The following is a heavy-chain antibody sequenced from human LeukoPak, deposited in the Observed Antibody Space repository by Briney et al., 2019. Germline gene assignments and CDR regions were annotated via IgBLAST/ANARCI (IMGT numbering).Heavy chain of an antibody. Sequence: SETLSLTCTVSGYSISSGYYWGWIRQPPGKGLEWIGSIYHSGSTYYNPSLKSRVTISVDTSKNQFSLKLSSVTAVDTAVYYCARVRAYYDILTGYYDYWGQGTLVTVSS. CDR1: GYSISSGYY. CDR3: ARVRAYYDILTGYYDY. D-gene: IGHD3-9*01. J-gene: IGHJ4*02. CDR2: IYHSGST. V-gene: IGHV4-38-2*02.